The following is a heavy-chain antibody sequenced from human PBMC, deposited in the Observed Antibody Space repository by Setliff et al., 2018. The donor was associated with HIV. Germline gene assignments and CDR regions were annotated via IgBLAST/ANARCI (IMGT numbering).Heavy chain of an antibody. CDR2: INSDESST. Sequence: GGSLRLSCAASGFTFSSYWMHWVRQAPGKGLVWVSHINSDESSTSYLDSVNGRFTISRDNSKNTLYLQMNNLRAEDTAVYFCAASGSIYGGAYDIWGQGTMVTVSS. V-gene: IGHV3-74*01. J-gene: IGHJ3*02. D-gene: IGHD1-26*01. CDR1: GFTFSSYW. CDR3: AASGSIYGGAYDI.